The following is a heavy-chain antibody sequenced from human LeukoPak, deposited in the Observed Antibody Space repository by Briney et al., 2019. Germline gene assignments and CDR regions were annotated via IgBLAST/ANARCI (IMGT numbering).Heavy chain of an antibody. Sequence: PGGSLRLSCAASGFTFISYAMSWVRQAPGKGLEWVSAISGRGGSTYYADSVKGRFTISRDNSKNTLYLQMNSLRAEDTAVYYCAKDTVWGAAAGSGGFDYWGQGTLVTVSS. CDR2: ISGRGGST. J-gene: IGHJ4*02. V-gene: IGHV3-23*01. CDR1: GFTFISYA. D-gene: IGHD6-13*01. CDR3: AKDTVWGAAAGSGGFDY.